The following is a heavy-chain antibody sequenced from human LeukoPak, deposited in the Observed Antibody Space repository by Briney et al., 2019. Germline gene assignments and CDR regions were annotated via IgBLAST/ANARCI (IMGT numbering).Heavy chain of an antibody. CDR3: AKGGSFITGTTTDY. D-gene: IGHD1-7*01. J-gene: IGHJ4*02. CDR2: ISGSGGST. CDR1: GFAFSSSA. Sequence: GRSLRLSCAASGFAFSSSAFHWVRQAPGKGLEWVSAISGSGGSTYYADSVKGRFTISRDNSKNTLYLQMNSLRAEDTAVYYCAKGGSFITGTTTDYWGQGTLVTVSS. V-gene: IGHV3-23*01.